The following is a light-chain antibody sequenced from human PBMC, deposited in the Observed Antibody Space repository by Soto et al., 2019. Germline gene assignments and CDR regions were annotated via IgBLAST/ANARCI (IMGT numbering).Light chain of an antibody. J-gene: IGKJ2*01. CDR2: ATS. Sequence: IVLTQSPGTLSLSPGERATVSCRASETIGRAYFAWYQHRPGRTPRLVLSATSNRAAGIPDRFGGSGSGADFTLTISGVEPEDFAVYYCQQYGTSLFTFGQGTKLEI. CDR1: ETIGRAY. CDR3: QQYGTSLFT. V-gene: IGKV3-20*01.